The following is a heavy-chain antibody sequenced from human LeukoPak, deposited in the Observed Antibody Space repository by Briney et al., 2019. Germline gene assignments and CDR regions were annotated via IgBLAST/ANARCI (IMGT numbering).Heavy chain of an antibody. CDR2: ISSASNTI. CDR1: GFTSSSYS. CDR3: AGDGWFGDYNWFDP. J-gene: IGHJ5*02. D-gene: IGHD3-10*01. V-gene: IGHV3-48*01. Sequence: PGESLRLSCAASGFTSSSYSMNWVRQAPGKGLEWVSYISSASNTIYYADSVKGRFTISRDNAKNSLYLQMNSLRAEDTAMYYCAGDGWFGDYNWFDPWGQGTLVTASS.